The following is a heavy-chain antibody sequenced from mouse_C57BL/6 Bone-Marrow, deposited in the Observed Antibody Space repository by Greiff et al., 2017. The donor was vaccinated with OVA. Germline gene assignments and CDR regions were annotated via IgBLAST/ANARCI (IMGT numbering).Heavy chain of an antibody. CDR3: ARCCDGYYSYAMDY. CDR2: INPYNGGT. CDR1: GYTFTDYY. D-gene: IGHD2-3*01. V-gene: IGHV1-19*01. J-gene: IGHJ4*01. Sequence: EVQLQQSGPVLVKPGASVKMSCKASGYTFTDYYMNWVKQSHGKSLEWIGVINPYNGGTSYNQKFKGKATLTVDKSSSKAYMELHSLTSEDSSVYYGARCCDGYYSYAMDYWGQGTSVTVSS.